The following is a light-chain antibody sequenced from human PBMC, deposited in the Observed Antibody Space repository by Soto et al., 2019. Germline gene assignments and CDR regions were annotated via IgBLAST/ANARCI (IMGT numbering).Light chain of an antibody. CDR3: QQYNSYSPLT. V-gene: IGKV1-5*01. CDR1: QNIDMY. J-gene: IGKJ3*01. CDR2: GAS. Sequence: DSHMTQSPSSLSASVGDTVTVTCRASQNIDMYLTWYQQKPGKAPRVLISGASNMHSGVPSRFSGSGPGTEFTLTISSLQPDDFATYYCQQYNSYSPLTFGPGTKVDI.